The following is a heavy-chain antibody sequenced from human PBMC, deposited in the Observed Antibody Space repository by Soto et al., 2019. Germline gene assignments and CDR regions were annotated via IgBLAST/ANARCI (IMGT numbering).Heavy chain of an antibody. CDR3: AIAFGAVLPDIVVVVAAPNWFDP. CDR2: ISAYNGNT. Sequence: ASVKVSCKASGYTFTSYGISWVRQAPGQGLEWMGWISAYNGNTNYAQKLQGRVTMTTDTSTSTAYMELRSLRSDDTAVYYCAIAFGAVLPDIVVVVAAPNWFDPCGQGTLVTLCS. J-gene: IGHJ5*02. V-gene: IGHV1-18*04. CDR1: GYTFTSYG. D-gene: IGHD2-15*01.